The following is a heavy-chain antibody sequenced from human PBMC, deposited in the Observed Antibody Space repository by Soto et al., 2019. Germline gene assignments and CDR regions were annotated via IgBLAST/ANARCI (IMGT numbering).Heavy chain of an antibody. CDR3: ARGGSSFIVVKDPQGGWFDP. D-gene: IGHD2-2*01. CDR1: GGSISSYY. V-gene: IGHV4-59*01. Sequence: SETLSLTCTVSGGSISSYYWSWIRQPPGKGLEWIGYIYYSGSTNYNPSLKSRVTISVDTSKNQFSLKLSSVTAADTAVYYCARGGSSFIVVKDPQGGWFDPWGQGTLVTVS. CDR2: IYYSGST. J-gene: IGHJ5*02.